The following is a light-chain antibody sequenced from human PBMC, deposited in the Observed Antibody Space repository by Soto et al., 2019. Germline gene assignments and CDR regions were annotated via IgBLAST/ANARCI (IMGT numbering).Light chain of an antibody. CDR1: HDIRSY. V-gene: IGKV1-9*01. J-gene: IGKJ4*01. Sequence: DIQLTQSPSFLSASVGDRITITCRASHDIRSYLAWYQQKPAKAPKLLIYGASTLQSGVPSRFSGSGSGIEFTLTISSLQPEDFASYYCQQLDRYPFTFGGGTKVEI. CDR3: QQLDRYPFT. CDR2: GAS.